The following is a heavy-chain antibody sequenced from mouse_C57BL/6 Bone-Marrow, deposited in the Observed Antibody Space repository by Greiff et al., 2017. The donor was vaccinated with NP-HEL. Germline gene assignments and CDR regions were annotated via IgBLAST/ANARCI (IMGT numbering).Heavy chain of an antibody. CDR1: GYTFTSYG. Sequence: QVQLQQSGAELARPGASVKLSCKASGYTFTSYGISWVKQRTGQGLEWIGEIYPRSGNTYYNEKFKGKATLTADKSSSTAYMELRSLTSEDSAVYFCAREGLRREGYAMDYWGQGTSVTVSS. J-gene: IGHJ4*01. CDR3: AREGLRREGYAMDY. CDR2: IYPRSGNT. D-gene: IGHD2-4*01. V-gene: IGHV1-81*01.